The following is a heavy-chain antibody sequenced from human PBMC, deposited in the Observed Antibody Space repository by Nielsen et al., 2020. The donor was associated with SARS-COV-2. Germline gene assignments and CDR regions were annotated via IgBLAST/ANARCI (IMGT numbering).Heavy chain of an antibody. CDR2: ISYDGSNK. CDR1: GFTFSSYA. D-gene: IGHD2-2*01. CDR3: ARDSRLGYCSSTSCYPGGDAFDI. Sequence: GGSLRLSCAASGFTFSSYAMHWVRQAPGKGLEWVAVISYDGSNKYYADSVKGRFTISRDNSKNTLYLQMNSLRAEDTAVYYCARDSRLGYCSSTSCYPGGDAFDIWGQGTMVTVSS. V-gene: IGHV3-30-3*01. J-gene: IGHJ3*02.